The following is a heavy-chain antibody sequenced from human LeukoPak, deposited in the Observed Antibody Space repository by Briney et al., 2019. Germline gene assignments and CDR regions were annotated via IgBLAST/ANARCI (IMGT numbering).Heavy chain of an antibody. V-gene: IGHV6-1*01. CDR1: GDSVSSNSAA. J-gene: IGHJ5*02. CDR3: AKDSGFGLNGFDP. Sequence: SQTLSLTCAISGDSVSSNSAAWNWMRQSPSRGLEWLGRTYYRSKWYDDYAVSVKSRITINPDTSKNQFSLQLNSVTPDDTAVYYCAKDSGFGLNGFDPWGQGTLVTVSS. CDR2: TYYRSKWYD. D-gene: IGHD3-16*01.